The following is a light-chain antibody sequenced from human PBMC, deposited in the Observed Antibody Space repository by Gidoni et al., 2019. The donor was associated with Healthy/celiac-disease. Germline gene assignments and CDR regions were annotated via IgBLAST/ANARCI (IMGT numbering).Light chain of an antibody. V-gene: IGKV1-39*01. Sequence: DIQLTQSPSSLSASVGDRVTITGRASQSISSYLNWYKQQPGKAPTLLIYAASSLQSGVPSRFSGSGSGTDFTLTISSLQPEDFATYYCQQSYSTPPWTFGQGTKVEIK. CDR2: AAS. J-gene: IGKJ1*01. CDR1: QSISSY. CDR3: QQSYSTPPWT.